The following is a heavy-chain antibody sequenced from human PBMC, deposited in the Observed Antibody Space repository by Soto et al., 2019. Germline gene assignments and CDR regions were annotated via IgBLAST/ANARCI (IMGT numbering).Heavy chain of an antibody. V-gene: IGHV4-31*03. CDR2: IYYSGST. CDR1: GGSVSSGGYY. Sequence: SETLSLTCTVSGGSVSSGGYYWSWIRQHPGKGLEWIGYIYYSGSTYYNPSLKSRVTISVDTSKNQFSLKLSSVTAADTAVYYCARGGCSSTSCYYFYYYYGMDVWGQGTTVTVSS. CDR3: ARGGCSSTSCYYFYYYYGMDV. J-gene: IGHJ6*02. D-gene: IGHD2-2*01.